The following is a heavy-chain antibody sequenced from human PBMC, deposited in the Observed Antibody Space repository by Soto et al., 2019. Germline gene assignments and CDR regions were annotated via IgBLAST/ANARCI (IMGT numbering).Heavy chain of an antibody. Sequence: EVQLVESGGGLVQPGGSLRLSCAASGFTVSSNYMSWVRQAPGKGLEWVSVIYSGGSTYYADSVKGRFTISRDNSKNTLYLQMNSLRAEDTAVYYCARGAGDWSGYYPWYWGQGTLVTVSS. CDR2: IYSGGST. V-gene: IGHV3-66*01. D-gene: IGHD3-3*01. CDR1: GFTVSSNY. J-gene: IGHJ4*02. CDR3: ARGAGDWSGYYPWY.